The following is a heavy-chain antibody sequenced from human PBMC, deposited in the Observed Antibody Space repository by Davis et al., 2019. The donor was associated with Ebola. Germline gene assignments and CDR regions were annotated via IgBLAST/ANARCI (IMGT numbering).Heavy chain of an antibody. J-gene: IGHJ4*02. D-gene: IGHD3-10*01. CDR3: ARGPNFGYFDY. V-gene: IGHV3-53*01. CDR1: GFTVSSYY. Sequence: GETLKISCAASGFTVSSYYMNWVRQAPGKGLEWVSILYTSGTTYYADSVKGRFTISRDNSENTLSLQMNSLRAEDTAVYYCARGPNFGYFDYWGQGTLLTVSS. CDR2: LYTSGTT.